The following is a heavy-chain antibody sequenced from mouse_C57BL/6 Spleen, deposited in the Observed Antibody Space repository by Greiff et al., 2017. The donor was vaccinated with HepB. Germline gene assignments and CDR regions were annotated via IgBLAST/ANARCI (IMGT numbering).Heavy chain of an antibody. V-gene: IGHV5-6*01. J-gene: IGHJ4*01. CDR3: ARQGYGYDDGSSAMDY. D-gene: IGHD2-2*01. Sequence: EVQLQESGGDLVKPGGSLKLSCAASGFTFSSYGMSWVRQTPDKRLEWVATISSGGSYTYYPDSVKGRFTISRDNAKNTLYLQMSSLKSEDTAMYYCARQGYGYDDGSSAMDYWGQGTSVTVSS. CDR1: GFTFSSYG. CDR2: ISSGGSYT.